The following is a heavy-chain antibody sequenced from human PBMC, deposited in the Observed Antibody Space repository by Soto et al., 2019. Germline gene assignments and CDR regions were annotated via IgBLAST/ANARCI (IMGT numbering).Heavy chain of an antibody. Sequence: QVQLVESGGGVVQPGRSLRLSCAASGFTFSSYGMHWVRQAPGKGLEWVAVISYDGSNKYYADSVKGRFTISRDNSKNTLYLQMNSLRAEDTAVYYCAKDGDYDYVWGSYRYRDYFDYWGQGTLVTVSS. D-gene: IGHD3-16*02. V-gene: IGHV3-30*18. J-gene: IGHJ4*02. CDR2: ISYDGSNK. CDR3: AKDGDYDYVWGSYRYRDYFDY. CDR1: GFTFSSYG.